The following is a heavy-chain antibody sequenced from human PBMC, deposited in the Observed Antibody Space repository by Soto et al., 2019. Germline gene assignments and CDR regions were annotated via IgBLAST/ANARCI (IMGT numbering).Heavy chain of an antibody. CDR1: GFTLSAYP. CDR3: AIPGYYFWDNSYVGYFDS. Sequence: GGSRRPTRPVSGFTLSAYPMGWVRQLPGKGLEWVAFISYDVRNQKYSESVKGRFSISRDNSKNTLYVQMSSIRTDDTAAYYCAIPGYYFWDNSYVGYFDSWGQGTLVSVSS. J-gene: IGHJ4*02. V-gene: IGHV3-30-3*02. D-gene: IGHD3-3*01. CDR2: ISYDVRNQ.